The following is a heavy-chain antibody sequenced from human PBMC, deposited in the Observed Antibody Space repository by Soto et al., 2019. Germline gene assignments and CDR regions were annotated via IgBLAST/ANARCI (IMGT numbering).Heavy chain of an antibody. CDR1: VGSIISGGYY. V-gene: IGHV4-31*03. D-gene: IGHD6-13*01. J-gene: IGHJ5*02. CDR3: ARVWVAAAKGPYWFDP. Sequence: SETLSLTCTFSVGSIISGGYYWSWIRQHPGKGLEWIGYIYYSGSTYYNPSLKSRVTISVDTSKNQFSLKLSSVTAADTAVYYCARVWVAAAKGPYWFDPWGQGTLVTVSS. CDR2: IYYSGST.